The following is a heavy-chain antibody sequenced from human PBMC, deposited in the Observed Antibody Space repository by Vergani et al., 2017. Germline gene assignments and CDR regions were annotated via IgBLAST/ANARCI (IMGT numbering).Heavy chain of an antibody. J-gene: IGHJ4*02. CDR1: GFTFGDYA. V-gene: IGHV3-49*03. Sequence: EVQLVESGGGLVQPGRSLRLSCTASGFTFGDYAMSWFRQAPGKGLEWVGFIRSKAYGGTTEYAASVKGRFTISRDNAKNSLYLQMNSLRAEYTAVYYCARAADGYNPYYFDYWGQGTLVTVSS. CDR2: IRSKAYGGTT. CDR3: ARAADGYNPYYFDY. D-gene: IGHD5-24*01.